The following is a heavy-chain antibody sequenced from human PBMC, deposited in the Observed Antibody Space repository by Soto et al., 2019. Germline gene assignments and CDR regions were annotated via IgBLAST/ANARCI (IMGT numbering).Heavy chain of an antibody. D-gene: IGHD3-9*01. V-gene: IGHV4-59*11. J-gene: IGHJ5*02. CDR1: GYPITSHC. CDR2: LCYSGNT. Sequence: SETLSLTCTVSGYPITSHCWSWIRQPPGRGLQWIGHLCYSGNTNYNPPLKSRVTISGDTSKNQFSLNLSSVTAADTAVYYCAREMGTWLLNAVLDPWGLGTLVTVSS. CDR3: AREMGTWLLNAVLDP.